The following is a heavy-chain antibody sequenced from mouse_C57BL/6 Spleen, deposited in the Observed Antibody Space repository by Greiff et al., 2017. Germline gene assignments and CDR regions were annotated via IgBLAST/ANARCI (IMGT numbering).Heavy chain of an antibody. V-gene: IGHV5-17*01. Sequence: DVKLVESGGGLVKPGGSLKLSCAASGFTFSDYGMHWVRQAPEKGLEWVAYISSGSSTIYYADTVKGRFTISRDNAKNTLCLQMTSLRSEDTAMYYCARGATVDGFAYWGQGTLVTVSA. CDR1: GFTFSDYG. D-gene: IGHD1-1*01. CDR3: ARGATVDGFAY. CDR2: ISSGSSTI. J-gene: IGHJ3*01.